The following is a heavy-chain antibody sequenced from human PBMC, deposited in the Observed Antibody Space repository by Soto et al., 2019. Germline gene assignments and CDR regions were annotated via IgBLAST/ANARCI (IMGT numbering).Heavy chain of an antibody. CDR3: AKDPNFYYDILTGYPRYFDY. CDR1: GFTFSSYA. Sequence: GGSLRLSCAASGFTFSSYAMSWVRQAPGKGLEWVSAISGSGGSTYYADSVKGRFTISRDNSKNTLYLQMNSLRAEDTAVYYCAKDPNFYYDILTGYPRYFDYWGQGTLVTVSS. D-gene: IGHD3-9*01. CDR2: ISGSGGST. J-gene: IGHJ4*02. V-gene: IGHV3-23*01.